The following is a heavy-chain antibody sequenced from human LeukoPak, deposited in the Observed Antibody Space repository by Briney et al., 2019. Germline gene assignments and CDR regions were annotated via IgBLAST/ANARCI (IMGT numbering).Heavy chain of an antibody. CDR3: ASFFCTSAICYYLDY. CDR1: GYTFTSNA. J-gene: IGHJ4*02. Sequence: GASVKVSCKASGYTFTSNALGWVRQAPGQGLEWMGWINTNTGNPTYAQGFTGRFVFSLDTSDNTAYLQISSLQAEDTAVYSCASFFCTSAICYYLDYWGQGTLVTVSS. V-gene: IGHV7-4-1*02. CDR2: INTNTGNP. D-gene: IGHD2-8*01.